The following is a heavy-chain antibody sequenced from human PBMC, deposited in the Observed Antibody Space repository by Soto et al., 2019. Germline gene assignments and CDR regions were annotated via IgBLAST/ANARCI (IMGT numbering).Heavy chain of an antibody. CDR1: GFTFSDYY. V-gene: IGHV3-11*05. J-gene: IGHJ6*02. Sequence: QVQLVESGGGLVKPGGSLRLSCAASGFTFSDYYMSWIRQAPGKGLEWVSYISSSSSYTNYADSVKGRFTISRDNAKNSLSLQMNSLRAEDTAVYYCASGPTRYYGMDVWGQGTTVTVSS. CDR2: ISSSSSYT. D-gene: IGHD1-1*01. CDR3: ASGPTRYYGMDV.